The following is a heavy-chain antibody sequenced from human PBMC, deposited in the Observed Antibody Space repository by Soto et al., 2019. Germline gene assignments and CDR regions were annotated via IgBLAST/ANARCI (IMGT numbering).Heavy chain of an antibody. J-gene: IGHJ3*02. CDR2: FDPEDGET. CDR1: GYTLAELS. V-gene: IGHV1-24*01. CDR3: ATIYDSSGYWDNDAFDI. Sequence: ASVRVSFKVSGYTLAELSMHWVRHAPGKGLEWMGGFDPEDGETIYAQKFQGRVTMTEDTSTDTAYMELSSLRSEDTAVYYCATIYDSSGYWDNDAFDIWGQGKMVTVSS. D-gene: IGHD3-22*01.